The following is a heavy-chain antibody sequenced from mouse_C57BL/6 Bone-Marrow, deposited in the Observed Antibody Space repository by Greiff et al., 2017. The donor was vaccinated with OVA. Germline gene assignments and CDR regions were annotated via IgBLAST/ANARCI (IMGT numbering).Heavy chain of an antibody. J-gene: IGHJ4*01. D-gene: IGHD4-1*01. CDR3: ARWTGTYYAMDY. CDR2: INPNNGGT. CDR1: GYTFTDYY. Sequence: VQLQQSGPELVKPGASVKISCKASGYTFTDYYMNWVKQSHGKSLEWIGDINPNNGGTSYNQKFKGKATLTVDKSSSTAYMELRSLTSEDSAVYYCARWTGTYYAMDYWGQGTSVTVSS. V-gene: IGHV1-26*01.